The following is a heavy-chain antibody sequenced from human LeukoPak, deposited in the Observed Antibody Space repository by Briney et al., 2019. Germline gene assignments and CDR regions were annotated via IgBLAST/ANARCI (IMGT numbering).Heavy chain of an antibody. Sequence: GGSLRLSCVASGFAFSSYWMSWVRQAPGKGLELVANISPDGSAEDYVDSVRGRFAISRDNAKRSLYLQMNSLSPEDTAVYYCANQAYSQFDYWGQGTLVTVSS. V-gene: IGHV3-7*01. CDR3: ANQAYSQFDY. CDR2: ISPDGSAE. J-gene: IGHJ4*02. CDR1: GFAFSSYW. D-gene: IGHD4-11*01.